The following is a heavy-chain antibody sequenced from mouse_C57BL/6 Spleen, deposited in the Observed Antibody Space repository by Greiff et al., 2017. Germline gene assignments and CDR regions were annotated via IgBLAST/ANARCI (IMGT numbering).Heavy chain of an antibody. Sequence: QVHVKQSGAALVRPGASVTLSCKASGYTFTDYEMHWVKQTPVHGLEWIGAIDPETGGTAYNQKFKGKAILTADKSSSTAYMELRSLTSEDSAVYYCTSDPAWFAYWGQGTLVTVSA. CDR1: GYTFTDYE. CDR2: IDPETGGT. J-gene: IGHJ3*01. CDR3: TSDPAWFAY. V-gene: IGHV1-15*01.